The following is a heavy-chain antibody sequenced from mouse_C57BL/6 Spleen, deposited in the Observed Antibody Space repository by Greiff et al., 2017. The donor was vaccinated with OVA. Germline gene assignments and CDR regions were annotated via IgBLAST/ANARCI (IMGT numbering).Heavy chain of an antibody. V-gene: IGHV1-80*01. CDR2: IYPGDGDT. D-gene: IGHD4-1*02. CDR1: GYAFSSYW. Sequence: VKLMESGAELVKPGASVKISCKASGYAFSSYWMNWVKQRPGKGLEWIGQIYPGDGDTNYNGKFKGKATLTADKSSSTAYMQLSSLTSEDSAVYFCARSTGTSLYYFDYWGQGTTLTVSS. J-gene: IGHJ2*01. CDR3: ARSTGTSLYYFDY.